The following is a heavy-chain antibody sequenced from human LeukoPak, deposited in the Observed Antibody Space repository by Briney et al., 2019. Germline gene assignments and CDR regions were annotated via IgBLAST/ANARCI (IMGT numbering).Heavy chain of an antibody. CDR3: ARRGLSSSGNYYMDV. V-gene: IGHV5-51*01. J-gene: IGHJ6*03. CDR1: GYSFTSYW. CDR2: IYPSDSDT. Sequence: GESLKISCEASGYSFTSYWIAWVRQMPGNGLEWMGIIYPSDSDTRYSPSFQGQVTISADKSISTAYLQWSSLKASDTAMYYCARRGLSSSGNYYMDVWGKGTTVTVSS. D-gene: IGHD6-13*01.